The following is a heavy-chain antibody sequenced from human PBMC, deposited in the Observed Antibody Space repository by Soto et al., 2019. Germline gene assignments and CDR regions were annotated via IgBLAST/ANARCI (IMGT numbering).Heavy chain of an antibody. CDR2: INPSGNGT. CDR3: ARVALGYDYADV. J-gene: IGHJ6*02. V-gene: IGHV1-46*02. CDR1: GYPFNAFY. D-gene: IGHD4-17*01. Sequence: ASVKVSCKAFGYPFNAFYMHWVRQAPGQGLEWMGVINPSGNGTSYAQKFQGRVTMTRDTSTSTVYMELSSLRSEDTGVYYSARVALGYDYADVWGQGTTVTVS.